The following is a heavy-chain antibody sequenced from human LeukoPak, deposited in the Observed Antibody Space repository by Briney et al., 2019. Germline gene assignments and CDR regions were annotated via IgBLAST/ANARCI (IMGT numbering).Heavy chain of an antibody. D-gene: IGHD3-10*01. CDR3: AKAPYGSGSYLVG. CDR1: GFTFSSYS. Sequence: GGSLRLSCAASGFTFSSYSMNWVRQAPGKGLEWVSYISSSSSTIYYADSVKGRFTISRDNAKNSLYLQMNSLRAEDTAVYYCAKAPYGSGSYLVGWGQGTLVTVSS. V-gene: IGHV3-48*01. CDR2: ISSSSSTI. J-gene: IGHJ4*02.